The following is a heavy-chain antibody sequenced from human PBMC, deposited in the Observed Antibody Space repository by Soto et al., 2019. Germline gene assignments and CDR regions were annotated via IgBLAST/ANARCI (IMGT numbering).Heavy chain of an antibody. D-gene: IGHD2-21*02. Sequence: QVQLVESGGGVVQPGTSLRLSCKASGFIFRDYLIHWVRQAPGKGLEWLAVLSFDGTAEYYADSTRGRFTISRDIPKSITYVVINNVRREDTAMYYCARVATRLQSMEVLEYWGQGTLVTVPS. J-gene: IGHJ4*02. V-gene: IGHV3-30*03. CDR1: GFIFRDYL. CDR3: ARVATRLQSMEVLEY. CDR2: LSFDGTAE.